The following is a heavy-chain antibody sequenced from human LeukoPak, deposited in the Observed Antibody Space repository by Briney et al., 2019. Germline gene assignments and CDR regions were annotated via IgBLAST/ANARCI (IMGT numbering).Heavy chain of an antibody. CDR2: IGSVTTYI. Sequence: GGSLRLSCAASGFTFSDYTMNWVRQAPGKGLEWVSSIGSVTTYIYYADSVRDRFTISRDNAKNSLYLQMNSLRAEDTAVYYCVRGGSQPITLHVFDYWGQGTLVTVSS. V-gene: IGHV3-21*04. CDR3: VRGGSQPITLHVFDY. CDR1: GFTFSDYT. D-gene: IGHD2-15*01. J-gene: IGHJ4*02.